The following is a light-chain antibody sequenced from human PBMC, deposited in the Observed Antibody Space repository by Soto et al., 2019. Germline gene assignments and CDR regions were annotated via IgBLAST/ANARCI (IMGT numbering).Light chain of an antibody. CDR3: QSYDNSLGV. Sequence: QSVLTQPPSVSGAPGQRVTISCTGSSSNIGAGYDVHWYLQLPGTAPKLLISGNNNRPSGVPDRFSGSKSGTSASLAITGLQAEDEGDYYCQSYDNSLGVFGTGTKVTVL. CDR2: GNN. V-gene: IGLV1-40*01. CDR1: SSNIGAGYD. J-gene: IGLJ1*01.